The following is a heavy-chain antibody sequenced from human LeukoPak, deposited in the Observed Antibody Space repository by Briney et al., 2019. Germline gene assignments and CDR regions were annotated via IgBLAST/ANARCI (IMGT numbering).Heavy chain of an antibody. V-gene: IGHV4-39*07. CDR1: GGSISSSSYY. Sequence: SETLSLTCTVSGGSISSSSYYWGWIRQPPGKGLEWIGSIYYSGSTYYSPSLKSRVTISVDTSKNQFSLKLSSVTAADTAVYYCARGYCSGGSCYWNWFDPWGQGTLVTVSS. CDR3: ARGYCSGGSCYWNWFDP. CDR2: IYYSGST. J-gene: IGHJ5*02. D-gene: IGHD2-15*01.